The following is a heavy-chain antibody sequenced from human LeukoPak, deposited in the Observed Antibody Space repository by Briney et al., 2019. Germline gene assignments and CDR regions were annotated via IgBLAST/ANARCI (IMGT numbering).Heavy chain of an antibody. V-gene: IGHV4-59*08. CDR1: GGSISSYY. CDR3: ARQYCSSTSCPFFLDY. Sequence: SETLSLTCTVPGGSISSYYWSWIRQPPGKGLEWIGYIYYSGSTNYNPSLKSRVTISVDRSKNQFSLKLSSVTAADTAVYYCARQYCSSTSCPFFLDYWGQGTLVTVSS. D-gene: IGHD2-2*01. CDR2: IYYSGST. J-gene: IGHJ4*02.